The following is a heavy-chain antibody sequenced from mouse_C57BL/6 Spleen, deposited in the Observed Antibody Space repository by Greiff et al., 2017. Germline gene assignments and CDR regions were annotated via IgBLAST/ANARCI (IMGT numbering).Heavy chain of an antibody. CDR1: GFSLTSYG. J-gene: IGHJ2*01. Sequence: QVQLKESGPGLVQPSQRLYITCTASGFSLTSYGVHWVRQSPGKGLEWLGVIWSGGSTDYNAEFISSLSIRKDNYKSQVFFRMNSLQADDTAIYYCARNYEKQLDYWGQGTTLTVSS. CDR3: ARNYEKQLDY. CDR2: IWSGGST. V-gene: IGHV2-2*01. D-gene: IGHD3-1*01.